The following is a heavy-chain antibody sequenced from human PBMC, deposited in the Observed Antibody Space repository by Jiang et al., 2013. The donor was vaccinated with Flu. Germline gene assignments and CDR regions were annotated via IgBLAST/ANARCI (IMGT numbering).Heavy chain of an antibody. CDR2: ISSSSSYI. CDR3: ARVETSPGYIAAAGTGAYYYYYGMDV. CDR1: GFTFSSYS. J-gene: IGHJ6*04. V-gene: IGHV3-21*01. Sequence: RLSCAASGFTFSSYSMNWVRQAPGKGLEWVSSISSSSSYIYYADSVKGRFTISRDNAKNSLYLQMNSLRAEDTAVYYCARVETSPGYIAAAGTGAYYYYYGMDVWGKGTTVTVSS. D-gene: IGHD6-13*01.